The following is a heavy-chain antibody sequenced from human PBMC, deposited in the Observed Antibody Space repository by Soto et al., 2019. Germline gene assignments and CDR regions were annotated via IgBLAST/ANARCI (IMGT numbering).Heavy chain of an antibody. Sequence: PGGSLRLSCAASGFTFSSYWMSWVRQAPGKGLEWVANIKQDGSGKYYVDSVKGRFTISRDNAKNSLYLQMNSLRAEDTAVYYCARDHRTLYSSSSQYFDYWGQGTLVTVSS. J-gene: IGHJ4*02. V-gene: IGHV3-7*03. CDR2: IKQDGSGK. CDR1: GFTFSSYW. D-gene: IGHD6-6*01. CDR3: ARDHRTLYSSSSQYFDY.